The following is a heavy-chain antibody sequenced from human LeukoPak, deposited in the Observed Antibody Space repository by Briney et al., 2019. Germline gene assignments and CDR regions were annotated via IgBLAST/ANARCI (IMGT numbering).Heavy chain of an antibody. D-gene: IGHD2-15*01. CDR1: GYTLTELS. CDR3: ATFRYCSGGSCYTSGFDP. J-gene: IGHJ5*02. CDR2: FDPEDGET. V-gene: IGHV1-24*01. Sequence: GASVKVSCKVSGYTLTELSMHWVRQAPGKGLEWMGDFDPEDGETIYAQKFQGRVTMTEDTSTDTAYMELSSLRSEDTAVYYCATFRYCSGGSCYTSGFDPWGQGTLVTVSS.